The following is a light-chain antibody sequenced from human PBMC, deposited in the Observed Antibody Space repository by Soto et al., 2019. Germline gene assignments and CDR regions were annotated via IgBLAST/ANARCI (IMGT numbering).Light chain of an antibody. Sequence: EIQMTQSPSTLSASVGDRVTITCRASQSISSWLAWYQQKPGKAPKLLIYDASSLESGVPSRFSGSGSGTEFTLTISSLQPDDFATYYCQQYNSYSRRFGQGTKVDNK. CDR1: QSISSW. J-gene: IGKJ1*01. CDR2: DAS. CDR3: QQYNSYSRR. V-gene: IGKV1-5*01.